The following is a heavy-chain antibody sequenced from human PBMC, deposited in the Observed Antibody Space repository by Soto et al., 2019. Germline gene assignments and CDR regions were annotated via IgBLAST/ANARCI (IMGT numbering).Heavy chain of an antibody. D-gene: IGHD6-19*01. CDR1: GYTFINYH. V-gene: IGHV1-46*01. CDR3: ALPKNTLGWYNF. CDR2: INPNGGST. Sequence: QVQVVQSGAEVKKPGASVKVSGKTSGYTFINYHVHWVRQAPGQGLEWMGAINPNGGSTTYAQHLQGRITMTSDASTSTVYMDLSSLRSDDTAVYYCALPKNTLGWYNFWGQGSLVTVS. J-gene: IGHJ4*02.